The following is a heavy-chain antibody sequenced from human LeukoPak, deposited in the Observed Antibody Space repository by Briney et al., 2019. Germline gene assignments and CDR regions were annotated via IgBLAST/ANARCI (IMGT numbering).Heavy chain of an antibody. CDR3: ARDILGEGST. V-gene: IGHV6-1*01. Sequence: SQTLSLTCAISGDSVSGTTSAWNWIRQFPSRGLEWLGRTYYRSEWGHDYALSVKSRITIDPDTSKNQFSLQLNSVTPEDTAVYYCARDILGEGSTWGQGTLVTVSS. CDR2: TYYRSEWGH. CDR1: GDSVSGTTSA. J-gene: IGHJ5*02.